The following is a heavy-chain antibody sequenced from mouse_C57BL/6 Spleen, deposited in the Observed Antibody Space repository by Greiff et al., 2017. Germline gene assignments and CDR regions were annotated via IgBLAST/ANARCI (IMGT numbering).Heavy chain of an antibody. Sequence: VQLKESGPELVKPGASVKMSCKASGYTFTDYNMHWVKQSHGKSLEWIGYINPNNGGTSYNQKFKGKATLTVNKSSSTAYMELRSLTSEDSAVYYCAREGYGSSSWYFDVWGTGTTVTVSS. CDR2: INPNNGGT. V-gene: IGHV1-22*01. D-gene: IGHD1-1*01. J-gene: IGHJ1*03. CDR1: GYTFTDYN. CDR3: AREGYGSSSWYFDV.